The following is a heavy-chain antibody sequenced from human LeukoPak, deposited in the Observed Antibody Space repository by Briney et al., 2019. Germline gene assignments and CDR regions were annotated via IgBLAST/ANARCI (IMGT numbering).Heavy chain of an antibody. CDR1: GITVSDNY. CDR2: IYSGGST. CDR3: VERDGYKFDY. Sequence: GGSLRLSCAASGITVSDNYMSWVRLAPGKGLEWVSVIYSGGSTYYADSVKGRFTISRDNSKNTLYLQMNSLRAEDTAVYYCVERDGYKFDYWGQGTLVTVSS. V-gene: IGHV3-66*01. D-gene: IGHD5-24*01. J-gene: IGHJ4*02.